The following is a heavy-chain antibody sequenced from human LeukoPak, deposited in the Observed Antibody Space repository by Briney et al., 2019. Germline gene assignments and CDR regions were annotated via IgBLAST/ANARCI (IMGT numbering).Heavy chain of an antibody. CDR3: PTHRGLGAPDY. V-gene: IGHV3-48*03. CDR2: ITGSGDTI. CDR1: GLNLLGLE. Sequence: PGGSLRLSCAISGLNLLGLEVNWVHQAPGKGLEWVSYITGSGDTIYYADSVKGRFTISRDNAKSSVYLQMNSLRADDTAISYFPTHRGLGAPDYGGQGTRVPVSP. D-gene: IGHD3-16*01. J-gene: IGHJ4*02.